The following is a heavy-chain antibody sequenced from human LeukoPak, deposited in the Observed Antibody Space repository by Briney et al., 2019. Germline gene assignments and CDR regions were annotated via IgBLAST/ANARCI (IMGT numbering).Heavy chain of an antibody. CDR3: ARDLTRYGSGGYRFDP. V-gene: IGHV4-38-2*02. J-gene: IGHJ5*02. Sequence: SETLSLTCSVSRYSISSGYYWAWIRQPPGKGLEWIGSIYHSGSAYYNASLKSRVTISVDTSKNQISLELPSVTAADTAVYYCARDLTRYGSGGYRFDPWGQGTLVTVSS. CDR1: RYSISSGYY. D-gene: IGHD3-10*01. CDR2: IYHSGSA.